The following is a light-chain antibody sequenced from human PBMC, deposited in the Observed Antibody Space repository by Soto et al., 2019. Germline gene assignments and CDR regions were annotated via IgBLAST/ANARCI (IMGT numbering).Light chain of an antibody. CDR1: RSNIGSNT. J-gene: IGLJ2*01. Sequence: QSVLTQPPSESGTPGQRVTISCSGSRSNIGSNTVNWYQQLPGTAPKFLIYSNNQRPSGVPKRFSGSKSGTSASLAISGLQSEDEGDYYFAKWDGRRNGHVVFGGGTKLTVL. CDR2: SNN. V-gene: IGLV1-44*01. CDR3: AKWDGRRNGHVV.